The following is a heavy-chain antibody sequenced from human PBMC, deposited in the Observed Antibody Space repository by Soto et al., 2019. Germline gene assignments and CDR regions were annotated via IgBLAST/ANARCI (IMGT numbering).Heavy chain of an antibody. CDR1: GFTFSSYA. CDR3: AKRGSIVVVVAATPHYYYYMDV. V-gene: IGHV3-23*01. J-gene: IGHJ6*03. D-gene: IGHD2-15*01. CDR2: ISGSGGST. Sequence: PGGSLRLSCAASGFTFSSYAMSWVRQAPGKGLEWVSAISGSGGSTYYADSVKGRFTISRDNSKNTLYLQMNSLRAEDTAVYYCAKRGSIVVVVAATPHYYYYMDVWGKGTTVTVSS.